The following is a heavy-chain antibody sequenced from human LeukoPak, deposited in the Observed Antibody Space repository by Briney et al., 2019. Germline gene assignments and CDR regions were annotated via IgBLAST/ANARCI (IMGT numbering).Heavy chain of an antibody. Sequence: WGSLRLSCAASGFTFSDYYWSWIRQAPGKGLEWVSYIGSSGSTIYYAYSVNGRFTISRDNAKNSMYLQMNSLSEEDTAVYYCASLRYCSGGSCPPYSYSYGMDVWGQGTTVTVSS. CDR3: ASLRYCSGGSCPPYSYSYGMDV. CDR2: IGSSGSTI. CDR1: GFTFSDYY. V-gene: IGHV3-11*01. J-gene: IGHJ6*02. D-gene: IGHD2-15*01.